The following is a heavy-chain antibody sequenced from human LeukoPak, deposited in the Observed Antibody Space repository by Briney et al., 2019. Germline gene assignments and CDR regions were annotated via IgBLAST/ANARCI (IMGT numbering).Heavy chain of an antibody. D-gene: IGHD6-19*01. CDR2: IYYSGRT. Sequence: PSETLSLTCTVSGGSISSYYWSWIRQPPGKGLEWIGYIYYSGRTNYNPSLKSRVTISVDTSKNQVSLKLSSVTAAGTAVYYCAREYSSGWYGFDYWGQGTLVTVSS. J-gene: IGHJ4*02. CDR3: AREYSSGWYGFDY. V-gene: IGHV4-59*01. CDR1: GGSISSYY.